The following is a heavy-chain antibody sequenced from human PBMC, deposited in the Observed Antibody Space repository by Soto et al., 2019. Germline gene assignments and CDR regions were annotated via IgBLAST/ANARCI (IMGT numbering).Heavy chain of an antibody. CDR2: MSHDESNK. Sequence: GGSLRLSCAASRFTFSTYGMHWIRQAPGKGLEWVAAMSHDESNKYYAGSVKGRFTISRDNSKNTLYLEMDSLRLDDTAVYYCAKEGVSSSTSCSRCYGLDVWGQGXPVTVSS. V-gene: IGHV3-30*18. J-gene: IGHJ6*02. CDR3: AKEGVSSSTSCSRCYGLDV. D-gene: IGHD2-2*01. CDR1: RFTFSTYG.